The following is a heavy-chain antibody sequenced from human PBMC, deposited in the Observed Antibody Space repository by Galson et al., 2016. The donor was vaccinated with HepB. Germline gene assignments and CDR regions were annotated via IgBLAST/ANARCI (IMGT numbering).Heavy chain of an antibody. D-gene: IGHD2/OR15-2a*01. J-gene: IGHJ3*02. Sequence: TLSLTCSVSGASISSGSHYWTWIRQHPGKGLEWIGCISHSGNAYYNPSLKSRLTISLDTSKNQFSLKLTSVTAADTAVYYWARDQRIGDGYAIWGQGTMVTVSS. CDR3: ARDQRIGDGYAI. V-gene: IGHV4-31*03. CDR1: GASISSGSHY. CDR2: ISHSGNA.